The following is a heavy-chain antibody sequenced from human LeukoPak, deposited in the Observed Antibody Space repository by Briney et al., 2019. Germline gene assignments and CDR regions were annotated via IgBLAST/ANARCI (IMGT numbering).Heavy chain of an antibody. CDR1: GSSISSYY. Sequence: SETLSLTCTVSGSSISSYYWSWIRLPPGKGLEWIGYLSKSGNTNYSPSLKSRVTIFGDTSKNQFFLKLSSVTAADTAVYYCARARYVNSFYALDIWGQGTLVTVSS. CDR2: LSKSGNT. J-gene: IGHJ3*02. CDR3: ARARYVNSFYALDI. V-gene: IGHV4-59*01. D-gene: IGHD3-9*01.